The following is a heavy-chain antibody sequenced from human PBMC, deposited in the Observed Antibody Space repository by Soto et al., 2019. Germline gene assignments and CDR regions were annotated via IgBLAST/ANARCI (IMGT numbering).Heavy chain of an antibody. CDR1: GGSFSGYY. V-gene: IGHV4-34*01. Sequence: PSETLSLTCAVYGGSFSGYYRSWIRQPPGKGLEWIGEINHSGSTNYNPSLKSRVTISVDTSKNQFSLKLSSVTAADTAVYYCARGVDVVVTAIRYGMDVWGQGTTVTVSS. J-gene: IGHJ6*02. CDR2: INHSGST. CDR3: ARGVDVVVTAIRYGMDV. D-gene: IGHD2-21*02.